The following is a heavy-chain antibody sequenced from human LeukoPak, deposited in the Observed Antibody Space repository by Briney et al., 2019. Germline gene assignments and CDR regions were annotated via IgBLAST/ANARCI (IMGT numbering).Heavy chain of an antibody. Sequence: PGGSLRLSCAASGFTFSSYSMNWVRQAPGKGLEWVSYISSSSSTIYYADSVKGRFTISRDNAKNSLYLQINSLRSEDTAVYYCWRDGGGGGATDFDYWGQGTLVTVSS. V-gene: IGHV3-48*01. D-gene: IGHD1-26*01. J-gene: IGHJ4*02. CDR1: GFTFSSYS. CDR3: WRDGGGGGATDFDY. CDR2: ISSSSSTI.